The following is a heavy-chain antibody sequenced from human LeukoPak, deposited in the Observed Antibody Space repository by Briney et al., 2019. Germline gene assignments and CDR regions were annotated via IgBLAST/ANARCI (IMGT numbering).Heavy chain of an antibody. Sequence: DSVKVSCKASGYTFSGTGQYLYWLRQAPGQGLECMGWIYPNNGATAYAQQFQCRVAMTRDTSINTAYMELSRLRPDDTAVYYCARDGPAQMVDFDYWGQGALVTVSS. V-gene: IGHV1-2*02. J-gene: IGHJ4*02. CDR1: GYTFSGTGQY. D-gene: IGHD3-10*01. CDR3: ARDGPAQMVDFDY. CDR2: IYPNNGAT.